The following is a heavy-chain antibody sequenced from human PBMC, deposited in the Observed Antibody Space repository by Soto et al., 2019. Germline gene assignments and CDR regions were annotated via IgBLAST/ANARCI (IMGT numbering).Heavy chain of an antibody. Sequence: GGSLRLSCAASGFTFSSYAMHWVRQAPGKGLEWVAVISYDGSNKYYADSVKGRSTISRDNSKNTLYLQMNSLRAEDTAVYYCARGDDWRPYYYDSSGFRVLDVWGQGTTVTVSS. CDR3: ARGDDWRPYYYDSSGFRVLDV. CDR1: GFTFSSYA. J-gene: IGHJ6*02. CDR2: ISYDGSNK. D-gene: IGHD3-22*01. V-gene: IGHV3-30-3*01.